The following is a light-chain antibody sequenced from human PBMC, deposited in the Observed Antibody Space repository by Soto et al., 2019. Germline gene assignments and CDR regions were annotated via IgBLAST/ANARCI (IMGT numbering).Light chain of an antibody. CDR1: QSITRW. CDR3: QQYNHYSGLT. CDR2: DAS. J-gene: IGKJ4*01. V-gene: IGKV1-5*01. Sequence: DIQSTQSPSTLSASVGDRVTITCLCSQSITRWLAWYQQKPGEAPKLLIYDASSLESGVPSRFSGSGSGTEFTLTISSLQPDDFATYYCQQYNHYSGLTFGGGTKVDIK.